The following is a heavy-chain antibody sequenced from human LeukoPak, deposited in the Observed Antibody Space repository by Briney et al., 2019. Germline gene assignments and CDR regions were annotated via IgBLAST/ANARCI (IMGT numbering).Heavy chain of an antibody. J-gene: IGHJ4*02. CDR3: ARHNYDFWSGVEYYFDY. CDR1: GFTFSYYS. D-gene: IGHD3-3*01. Sequence: GGSLRLSCAASGFTFSYYSMNWVRQAPGKGLEWVSYISSSSSTIYYADSVKGRFTISRDNAKNTLYLQLNSLRTEDTAVYYCARHNYDFWSGVEYYFDYWGQGTRVTVSS. CDR2: ISSSSSTI. V-gene: IGHV3-48*04.